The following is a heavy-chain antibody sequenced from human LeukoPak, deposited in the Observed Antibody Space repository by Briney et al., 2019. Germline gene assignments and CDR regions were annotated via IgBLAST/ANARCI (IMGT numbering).Heavy chain of an antibody. J-gene: IGHJ4*02. D-gene: IGHD5/OR15-5a*01. CDR1: GFTLSSYS. CDR3: ARGSTFFDY. V-gene: IGHV3-48*04. Sequence: PGGSLRLSCAVSGFTLSSYSTNWVRQAPGKGLEWVSYISSSSSSIYYAASVKGRFTISRDNANNSLYLQMNSLRAEDTAVYYCARGSTFFDYWGQGTLVTVSS. CDR2: ISSSSSSI.